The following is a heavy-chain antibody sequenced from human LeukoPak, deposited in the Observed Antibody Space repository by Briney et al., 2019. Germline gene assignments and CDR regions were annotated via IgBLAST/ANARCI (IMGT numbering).Heavy chain of an antibody. CDR2: ISSSSSTI. CDR3: ARTSIAAAGYYMDV. D-gene: IGHD6-13*01. CDR1: GFTFSSYS. J-gene: IGHJ6*03. Sequence: GGSLRLSCAASGFTFSSYSMNWVRQAPGKGLEWVSYISSSSSTIYYADSVKGRFTISRDNAKNSLYLQMNSLRAEDTAVYYCARTSIAAAGYYMDVWGKGTTVTVSS. V-gene: IGHV3-48*01.